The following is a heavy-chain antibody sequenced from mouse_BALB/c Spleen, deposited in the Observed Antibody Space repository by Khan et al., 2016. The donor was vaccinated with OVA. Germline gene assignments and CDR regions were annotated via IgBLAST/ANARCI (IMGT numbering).Heavy chain of an antibody. V-gene: IGHV1-31*01. CDR2: IDPFNGGS. J-gene: IGHJ3*01. Sequence: VQLQQSGPELMKPGASVKISCRASGYSFTTYYIHWVKQSHGKTLEWIGYIDPFNGGSTYNQKFNDTATLTVAKSSSTAYMHLSSLTSEDSAVYYCTRHGSTSWFAYWGQGTLVTVSA. CDR3: TRHGSTSWFAY. CDR1: GYSFTTYY. D-gene: IGHD1-1*01.